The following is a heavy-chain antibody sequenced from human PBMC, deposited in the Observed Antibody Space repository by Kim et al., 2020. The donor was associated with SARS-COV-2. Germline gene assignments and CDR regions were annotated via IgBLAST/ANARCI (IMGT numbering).Heavy chain of an antibody. Sequence: SETLSLTCAVYGGSFSGYYWSWIRQPPGKGLEWIGEINHSGSTNYNPSLKSRVTISVDTSKNQFSLKLSSVTAADTAVYYCARRGLRYFDWFHRPDGTNWGQGTLVTVSS. CDR1: GGSFSGYY. V-gene: IGHV4-34*01. J-gene: IGHJ4*02. D-gene: IGHD3-9*01. CDR2: INHSGST. CDR3: ARRGLRYFDWFHRPDGTN.